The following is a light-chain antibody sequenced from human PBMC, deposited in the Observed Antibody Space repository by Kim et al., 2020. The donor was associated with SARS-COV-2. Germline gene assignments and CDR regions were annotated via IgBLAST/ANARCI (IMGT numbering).Light chain of an antibody. CDR1: QSLVHRDGNDY. CDR2: SAS. Sequence: DIVMTQSPLSLPVTPGEPASISCRSSQSLVHRDGNDYLEWYLQKPGQPPQLLIYSASNRASGVPDRFSGSGSGTDFTLKISRVETQDVGVYLCMQAEQPPYTFVQVTKLEI. CDR3: MQAEQPPYT. V-gene: IGKV2-28*01. J-gene: IGKJ2*01.